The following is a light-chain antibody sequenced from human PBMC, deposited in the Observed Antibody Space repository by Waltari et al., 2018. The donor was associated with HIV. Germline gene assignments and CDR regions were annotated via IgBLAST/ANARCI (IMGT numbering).Light chain of an antibody. V-gene: IGLV1-51*01. J-gene: IGLJ2*01. Sequence: QSVLTQPPSVSAAPGQRVTISCSGSSSNIGNNWVSWYQQLPGTAPKLLIYDNNKRPPGIPDRFSGSKSGTSATLGITGLQTGDEADYYCGAWDSSLSAVAFGGGTKLTVL. CDR2: DNN. CDR3: GAWDSSLSAVA. CDR1: SSNIGNNW.